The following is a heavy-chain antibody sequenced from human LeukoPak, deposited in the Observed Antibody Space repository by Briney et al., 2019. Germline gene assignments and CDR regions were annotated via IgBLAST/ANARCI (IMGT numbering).Heavy chain of an antibody. D-gene: IGHD6-19*01. CDR2: IYYSGST. J-gene: IGHJ4*02. CDR3: ARESSSGWYDY. V-gene: IGHV4-59*01. CDR1: GGSISSYY. Sequence: TSSETLPLTCTVSGGSISSYYWSWIRQPPGKGLEWIGYIYYSGSTNYNPSLKSRVTISVDTSKNQFSLKLSSVTAADTAVYYCARESSSGWYDYWGQGTLVTVSS.